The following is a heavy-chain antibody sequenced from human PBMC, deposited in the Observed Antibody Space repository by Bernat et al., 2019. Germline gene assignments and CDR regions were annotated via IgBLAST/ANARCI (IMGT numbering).Heavy chain of an antibody. CDR1: GFTFSGYW. CDR2: INQDGSEK. Sequence: EVQLLESGGGLVQPGGSLRLSCEASGFTFSGYWMNWVRQAPGKGLEWVANINQDGSEKYYVGSVGGRFTISRENAKNSLYLQMNSLRAEDTAVYYCARANAMDVWGQGTTVTVSS. J-gene: IGHJ6*02. CDR3: ARANAMDV. V-gene: IGHV3-7*03.